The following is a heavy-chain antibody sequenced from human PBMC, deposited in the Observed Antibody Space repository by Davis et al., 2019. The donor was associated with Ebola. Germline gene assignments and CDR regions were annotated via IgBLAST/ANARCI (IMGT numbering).Heavy chain of an antibody. CDR2: IYYSGST. J-gene: IGHJ4*02. CDR3: ARHYSGYDSHFDY. CDR1: GGSISSYY. V-gene: IGHV4-59*01. D-gene: IGHD5-12*01. Sequence: MPSETLSLTCTVSGGSISSYYWSWIRQPPGKGLEWIGYIYYSGSTNYNPSLKSRVTISVDTSKNQFSLKLSSVTAADTAVYYCARHYSGYDSHFDYWGQGTLVTVSS.